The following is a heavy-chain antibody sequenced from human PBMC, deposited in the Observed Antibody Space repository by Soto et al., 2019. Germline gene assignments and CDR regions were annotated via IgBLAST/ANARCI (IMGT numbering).Heavy chain of an antibody. CDR3: ARFNGDYGWFDP. CDR2: ISGYNGNT. CDR1: GYTFTSYG. Sequence: QVQLVQSGAEVKKPGASVKVSCKASGYTFTSYGISWVRQAPGQGLEWVGWISGYNGNTKYAQKLQGRVTMNTDTSTRPAYMELRSLISDDTAVYYCARFNGDYGWFDPWSQGTLVTVSS. D-gene: IGHD4-17*01. V-gene: IGHV1-18*01. J-gene: IGHJ5*02.